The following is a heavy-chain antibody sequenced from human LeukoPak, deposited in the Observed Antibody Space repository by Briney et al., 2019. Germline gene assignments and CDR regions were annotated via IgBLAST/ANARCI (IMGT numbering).Heavy chain of an antibody. CDR1: GHTFSSYG. V-gene: IGHV1-18*01. D-gene: IGHD2-15*01. Sequence: ASVKVSCKASGHTFSSYGITWVRQAPGQGLEWMGWISAYNGNTNYAQKLQGRVTMTTDTSTSTAYMELRSLRSDDTAVYYCARDLLVAATPFNYYYYYMDVWGKGTTVTVSS. J-gene: IGHJ6*03. CDR3: ARDLLVAATPFNYYYYYMDV. CDR2: ISAYNGNT.